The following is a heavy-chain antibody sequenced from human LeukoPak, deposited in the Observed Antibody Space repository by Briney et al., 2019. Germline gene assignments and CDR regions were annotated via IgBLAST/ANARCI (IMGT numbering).Heavy chain of an antibody. Sequence: PSETRSPTCPVSGGSISRYYWGCIRHPAGKVLEWIGRTYSSGSNNYNPSPKSRVPMPEDTSKNQLSLKLRSVTATDTALYSWAREGRSSGYCLDYWGEATLVSVCS. D-gene: IGHD3-22*01. CDR1: GGSISRYY. V-gene: IGHV4-4*07. J-gene: IGHJ4*02. CDR2: TYSSGSN. CDR3: AREGRSSGYCLDY.